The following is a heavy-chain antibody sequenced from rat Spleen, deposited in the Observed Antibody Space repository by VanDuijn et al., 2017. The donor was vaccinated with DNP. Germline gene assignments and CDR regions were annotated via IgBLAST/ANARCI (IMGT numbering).Heavy chain of an antibody. D-gene: IGHD4-2*01. CDR2: ISYSGST. J-gene: IGHJ3*01. V-gene: IGHV3-1*01. CDR3: ASGGAGIWFAY. Sequence: EVQLQESGSGLVKPSQSLSLTCSVTGYSITSNYWGWIRKFPGNKMEYIGHISYSGSTNYNPSLKSRISITRDTSKNHFFLHLNSVTTEDTATYYCASGGAGIWFAYWGQGTLVTVSS. CDR1: GYSITSNY.